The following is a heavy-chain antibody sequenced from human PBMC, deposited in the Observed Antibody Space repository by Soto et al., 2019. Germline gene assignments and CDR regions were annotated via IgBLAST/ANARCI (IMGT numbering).Heavy chain of an antibody. CDR1: GFSLSNARMG. CDR2: IFSNDEK. CDR3: AGKAAAGTGGWYAP. J-gene: IGHJ5*02. Sequence: SGPTLVNPTETLTLTCTVSGFSLSNARMGVSWIRQPPGKALEWLAHIFSNDEKSYSTSLKSRLTISKDTSKSQVVLTMTNMDPVDKATFYLAGKAAAGTGGWYAPWGRGTRVTVSS. D-gene: IGHD6-13*01. V-gene: IGHV2-26*01.